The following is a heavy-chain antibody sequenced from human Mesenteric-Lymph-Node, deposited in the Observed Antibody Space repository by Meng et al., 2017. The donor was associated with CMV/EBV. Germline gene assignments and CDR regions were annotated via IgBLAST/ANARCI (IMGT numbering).Heavy chain of an antibody. Sequence: VYGGSFSGYYWSWIRQPPGKGLEWIGEINHSGSTNYNPSLKSRVTISVDTSKNQFSLKLSSVTAADAAVYYCARVGGGRPYRYFDLWGRGTLVTVSS. V-gene: IGHV4-34*01. CDR1: GGSFSGYY. CDR3: ARVGGGRPYRYFDL. D-gene: IGHD3-16*01. CDR2: INHSGST. J-gene: IGHJ2*01.